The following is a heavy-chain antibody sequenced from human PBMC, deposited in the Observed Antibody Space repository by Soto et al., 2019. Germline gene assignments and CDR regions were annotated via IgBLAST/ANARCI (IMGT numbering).Heavy chain of an antibody. CDR3: ATIPTSCYPNCY. V-gene: IGHV3-21*01. Sequence: GGSLRLSCAASGFTFSSYSMNWVRQAPGKGLEWVSSISSSSSYIYYADSVKGRFTISRDNAKNSLYLQMNSLRAEDTAVHYCATIPTSCYPNCYWGQGTLVTVSS. J-gene: IGHJ4*02. D-gene: IGHD2-2*01. CDR1: GFTFSSYS. CDR2: ISSSSSYI.